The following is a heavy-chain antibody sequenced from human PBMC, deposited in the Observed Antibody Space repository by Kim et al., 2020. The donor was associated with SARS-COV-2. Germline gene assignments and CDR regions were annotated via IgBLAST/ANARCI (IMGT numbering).Heavy chain of an antibody. D-gene: IGHD3-10*01. CDR3: ARETLLLWFGELSGGYYFDY. CDR1: GYTFTSYG. V-gene: IGHV1-18*04. Sequence: ASVKVSCKASGYTFTSYGISWVRQAPGQGLEWMGWISAYNGNTNYAQKLQGRVTMTTDTSTSTAYMELRSLRSDDTAVYYCARETLLLWFGELSGGYYFDYWGQGTLVTVSS. CDR2: ISAYNGNT. J-gene: IGHJ4*02.